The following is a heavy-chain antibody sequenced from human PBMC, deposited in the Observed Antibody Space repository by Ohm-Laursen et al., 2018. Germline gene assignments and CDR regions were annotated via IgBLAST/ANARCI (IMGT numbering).Heavy chain of an antibody. J-gene: IGHJ4*02. V-gene: IGHV4-4*07. D-gene: IGHD3-9*01. CDR1: GGSINNYY. CDR3: AVSEVRYSFTYLADF. Sequence: SETLSLTWSVSGGSINNYYWSWIRQPAGKGLEWIGRMYATGSSNYNPSLNSRVTMSVDTSRNQFSLKLTSVTAADTAVYYCAVSEVRYSFTYLADFWGQGTLVTVPS. CDR2: MYATGSS.